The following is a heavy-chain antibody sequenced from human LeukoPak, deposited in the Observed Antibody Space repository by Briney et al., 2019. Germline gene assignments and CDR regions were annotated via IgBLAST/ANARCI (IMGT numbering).Heavy chain of an antibody. D-gene: IGHD4-17*01. Sequence: PGGSLRLSCAASGFTFSSNSMNWVRQAPGKGLEWVSSISSSSSYIYYADSVKGRFTISRDNAKNSLYLQMNSLRAEDTAVYYCARDRGGTTVTTMIMDVWGKGTTVTVSS. V-gene: IGHV3-21*01. CDR1: GFTFSSNS. CDR2: ISSSSSYI. J-gene: IGHJ6*03. CDR3: ARDRGGTTVTTMIMDV.